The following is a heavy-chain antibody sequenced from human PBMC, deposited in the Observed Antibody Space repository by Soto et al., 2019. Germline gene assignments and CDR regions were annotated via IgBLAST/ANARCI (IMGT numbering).Heavy chain of an antibody. Sequence: ASVKVSCKASGYSFTGYYIHWVRQAPGQGLEWMGIINPSGGSTSYAQKFQGRVTMTRDTSTSTVYMELSSLRSEDTAVYYCARDDISGYYHSDYDAFDIWGQGTMVTVS. CDR1: GYSFTGYY. J-gene: IGHJ3*02. CDR2: INPSGGST. CDR3: ARDDISGYYHSDYDAFDI. D-gene: IGHD3-22*01. V-gene: IGHV1-46*01.